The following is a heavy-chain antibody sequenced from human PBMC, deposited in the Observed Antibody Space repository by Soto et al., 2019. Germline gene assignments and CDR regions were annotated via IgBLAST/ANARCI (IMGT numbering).Heavy chain of an antibody. V-gene: IGHV4-59*01. J-gene: IGHJ4*02. CDR1: GGTISNYY. CDR3: ARDHPGSSHFDY. CDR2: IYYSGST. Sequence: SLTHSLSYTVSGGTISNYYWSWIRQPPGKGLEWIGYIYYSGSTNYNPSLKSRVTISVDTSKNQFSLKLSSVTAADTAVYYCARDHPGSSHFDYWGQGTLVTVSS. D-gene: IGHD3-10*01.